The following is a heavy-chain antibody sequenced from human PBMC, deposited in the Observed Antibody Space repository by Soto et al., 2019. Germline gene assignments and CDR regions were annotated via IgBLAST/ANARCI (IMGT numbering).Heavy chain of an antibody. CDR1: GFTFTRYS. CDR3: ARESEDLTSNFDY. V-gene: IGHV3-21*01. J-gene: IGHJ4*02. Sequence: GGSLRLSCAASGFTFTRYSMNWVRQAPGKGLEWVSSISSTTNYIYYADSMKGRFTVSRDNAKNSVYLEMNSLSAEDTAVYYCARESEDLTSNFDYWGQGTRVTASS. CDR2: ISSTTNYI.